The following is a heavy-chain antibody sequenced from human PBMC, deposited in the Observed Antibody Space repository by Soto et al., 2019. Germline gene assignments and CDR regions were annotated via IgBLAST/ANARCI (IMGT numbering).Heavy chain of an antibody. CDR1: GFTFSSYG. CDR3: AKYRFGELLPGGFDY. J-gene: IGHJ4*02. D-gene: IGHD3-10*01. Sequence: PGGSLRLSCAASGFTFSSYGMHWVRQAPGKGLEWVAVISYDGSNKYYADSVKGRFTISRDNSKNTLYLQMNSLRAEDTAVYYCAKYRFGELLPGGFDYWAQGSLVTVSA. V-gene: IGHV3-30*18. CDR2: ISYDGSNK.